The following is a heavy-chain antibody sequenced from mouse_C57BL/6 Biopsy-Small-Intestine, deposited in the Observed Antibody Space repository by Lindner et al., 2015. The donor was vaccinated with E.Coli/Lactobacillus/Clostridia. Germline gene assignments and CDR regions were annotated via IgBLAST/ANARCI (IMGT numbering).Heavy chain of an antibody. D-gene: IGHD2-4*01. J-gene: IGHJ3*01. CDR1: GYTFTSYG. CDR3: AMGDYGFAY. CDR2: IYPRGGNT. Sequence: VQLQESGAELARPGASVKLSCKASGYTFTSYGISWVKQRTGQGLEWIGEIYPRGGNTYYNEKFKGKATPTADKSSSTAYMELRSLTSEDSAVYFCAMGDYGFAYWGQGTLVTVSA. V-gene: IGHV1-81*01.